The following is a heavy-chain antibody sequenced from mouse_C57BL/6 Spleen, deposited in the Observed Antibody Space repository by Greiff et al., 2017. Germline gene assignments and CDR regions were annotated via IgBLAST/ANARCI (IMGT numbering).Heavy chain of an antibody. CDR2: INPGSGGT. Sequence: VKLQESGAELVRPGTSVKVSCKASGYAFTNYLIEWVKQRPGQGLEWIGVINPGSGGTNYNEKFKGKATLTADKSSSTAYMQLSSLTSEDSAVYFCARCSSGYRYYFDYWGQGTTLTVSS. D-gene: IGHD3-2*02. V-gene: IGHV1-54*01. CDR3: ARCSSGYRYYFDY. CDR1: GYAFTNYL. J-gene: IGHJ2*01.